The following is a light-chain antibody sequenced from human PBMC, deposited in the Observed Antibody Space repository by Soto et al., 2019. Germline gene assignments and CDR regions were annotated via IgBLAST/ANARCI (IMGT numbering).Light chain of an antibody. V-gene: IGLV2-14*01. Sequence: QSVLTQPASVSGSPGQSITLACTGTSSDIGGYNFVSWYQQHPGQAPKLLIYDVGNRPSGVSNRFSGSKSGNTASLTISGLQAEDEAHYYCNSYSTVSTYVFGTGTKLTVL. CDR2: DVG. CDR1: SSDIGGYNF. CDR3: NSYSTVSTYV. J-gene: IGLJ1*01.